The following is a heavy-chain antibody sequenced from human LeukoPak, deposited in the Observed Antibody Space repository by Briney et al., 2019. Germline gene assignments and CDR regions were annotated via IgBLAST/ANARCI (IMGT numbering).Heavy chain of an antibody. CDR2: IKQDGSEK. D-gene: IGHD6-13*01. V-gene: IGHV3-7*01. Sequence: RPGGSLRLSCAASGFTLSSYWMSWVRQAPGKGLEWVANIKQDGSEKYYVDSVKGRFTISRDNAKNSLYLQMNSLRAEDTAVYYCAREGQQLVIDYWGQGTLVTVSS. CDR1: GFTLSSYW. J-gene: IGHJ4*02. CDR3: AREGQQLVIDY.